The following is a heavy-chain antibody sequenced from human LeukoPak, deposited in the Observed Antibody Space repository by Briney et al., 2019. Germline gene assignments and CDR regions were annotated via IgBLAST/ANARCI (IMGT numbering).Heavy chain of an antibody. J-gene: IGHJ6*02. Sequence: PSETLSLTCTVSGGSISSGSYYWSWIRQPAGKGLEWIGRIYTSGSTNYNPSLKSRVTISVDTSKNQFSLKLRSVTAADTAVYYCVRAESGGGYGMDVWGRGTTVTVSS. CDR3: VRAESGGGYGMDV. D-gene: IGHD3-10*01. V-gene: IGHV4-61*02. CDR2: IYTSGST. CDR1: GGSISSGSYY.